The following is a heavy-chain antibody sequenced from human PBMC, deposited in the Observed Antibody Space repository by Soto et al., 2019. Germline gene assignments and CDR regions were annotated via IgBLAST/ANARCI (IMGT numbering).Heavy chain of an antibody. J-gene: IGHJ4*02. CDR1: GFTLSNVW. D-gene: IGHD2-15*01. CDR2: IKSKTDGGTI. V-gene: IGHV3-15*07. Sequence: EVQLVESGGGLVKPWESLRLSCVGSGFTLSNVWMNWVRQAPGKGLEWVGRIKSKTDGGTIDYAAPVKGRFTISKDDSTSTLYLQMNSLKTEDTAVYYCTTWARQGSWGQGTLVTVSS. CDR3: TTWARQGS.